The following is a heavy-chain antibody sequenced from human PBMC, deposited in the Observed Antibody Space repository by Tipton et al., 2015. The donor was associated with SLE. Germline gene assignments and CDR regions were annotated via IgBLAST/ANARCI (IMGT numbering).Heavy chain of an antibody. D-gene: IGHD3-10*01. CDR2: ISGYNGNT. V-gene: IGHV1-18*01. J-gene: IGHJ6*02. CDR3: ARDRGYYAMDV. Sequence: QSGAEVKKPGASVKVSCKASAHSFTNYFITWVRQAPGQGLEWMGWISGYNGNTNYAQNLQGRVTMTTDTSTSTVYMELRSLRSDDTAVYYCARDRGYYAMDVWGQGTTVTVSS. CDR1: AHSFTNYF.